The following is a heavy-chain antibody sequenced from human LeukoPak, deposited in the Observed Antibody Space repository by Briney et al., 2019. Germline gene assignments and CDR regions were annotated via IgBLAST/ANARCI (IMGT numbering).Heavy chain of an antibody. V-gene: IGHV3-23*01. CDR2: VRASGVGT. Sequence: GGSLRLSCAASGFTFSDHVMSWVRQAPGKGLEWVSSVRASGVGTHYADSVKGRFTISRDNSKNTLYLQMNSLRAEDTAVYYCAKEGNRAGTFEWGQGTLVTVSS. D-gene: IGHD1-7*01. CDR3: AKEGNRAGTFE. CDR1: GFTFSDHV. J-gene: IGHJ4*02.